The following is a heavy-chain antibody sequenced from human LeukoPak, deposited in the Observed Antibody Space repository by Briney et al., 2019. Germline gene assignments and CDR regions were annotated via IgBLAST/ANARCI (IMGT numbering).Heavy chain of an antibody. Sequence: PGGSLRLSCAASGFTLSSYSMNWVRQAPGKGLEWVSSISSSSSYIYYADSVKGQFTISRDNAKNSLYLQMNSLRAEDTAVYYCARDSVATPYLLDYWGQGTLVTVSS. V-gene: IGHV3-21*01. CDR1: GFTLSSYS. CDR2: ISSSSSYI. D-gene: IGHD5-12*01. CDR3: ARDSVATPYLLDY. J-gene: IGHJ4*02.